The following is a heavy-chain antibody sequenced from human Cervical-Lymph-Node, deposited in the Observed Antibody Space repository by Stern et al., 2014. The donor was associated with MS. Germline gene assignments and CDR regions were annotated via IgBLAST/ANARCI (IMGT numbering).Heavy chain of an antibody. J-gene: IGHJ4*02. D-gene: IGHD5-18*01. CDR2: INPKNGGT. CDR3: AKEKQYTYGLDY. V-gene: IGHV1-2*02. CDR1: GYTFTDYY. Sequence: VQLLESGAEVKKPGASVKVSCKASGYTFTDYYMHWVRQAPGQGLEWMGWINPKNGGTVYAPKYRGRVTMTRDTSIATSYMELSSLTSDDSAFYYCAKEKQYTYGLDYWGQGTLVTVSS.